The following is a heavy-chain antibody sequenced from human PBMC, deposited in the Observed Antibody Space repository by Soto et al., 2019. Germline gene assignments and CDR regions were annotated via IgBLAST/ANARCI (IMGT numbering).Heavy chain of an antibody. D-gene: IGHD2-2*03. Sequence: SETLSLTCTVSGVSFSPNYWNLIRQPPGKGLEWIGNIHYNGNTKYSPSLKSRVSMSVDTSKNHFSLKLISVTTADTAVYFCAREGNLGRWIQPLDSWGQGTLVTVSS. CDR2: IHYNGNT. V-gene: IGHV4-59*01. CDR3: AREGNLGRWIQPLDS. CDR1: GVSFSPNY. J-gene: IGHJ4*02.